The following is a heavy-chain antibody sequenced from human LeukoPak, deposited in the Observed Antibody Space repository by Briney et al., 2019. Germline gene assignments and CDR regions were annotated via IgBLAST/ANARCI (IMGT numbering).Heavy chain of an antibody. D-gene: IGHD3-9*01. J-gene: IGHJ6*03. CDR2: ISGSGGST. CDR1: GFTFSSYS. CDR3: AKLIGYYYYMDV. V-gene: IGHV3-23*01. Sequence: GGSLRLSCAASGFTFSSYSMNWVREAPGKGLEWGSAISGSGGSTYYADAVKGRFTISRDNSKNTLYVQMNSLRAEDTAVYYCAKLIGYYYYMDVWGKGTTVTVSS.